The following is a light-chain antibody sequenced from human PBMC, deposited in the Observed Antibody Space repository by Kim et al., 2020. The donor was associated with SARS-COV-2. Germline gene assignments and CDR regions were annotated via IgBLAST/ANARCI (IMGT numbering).Light chain of an antibody. Sequence: ASVGDRVTNTCRASQGIGNDLGWYQQKPGKAPRVLIYGASRLQSGVPSRFSGGGSGTDFTLTISSLQPEDFATYFCLQDYDHPWTFGQGTKVEIK. CDR2: GAS. V-gene: IGKV1-6*01. J-gene: IGKJ1*01. CDR1: QGIGND. CDR3: LQDYDHPWT.